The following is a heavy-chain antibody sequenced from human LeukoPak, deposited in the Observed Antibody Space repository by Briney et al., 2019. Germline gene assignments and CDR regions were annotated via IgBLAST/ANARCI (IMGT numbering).Heavy chain of an antibody. CDR1: GGSISSGSYY. V-gene: IGHV4-61*02. Sequence: KPSETLSLTCTVSGGSISSGSYYWSWIRQPAGKGLEWIGRIYTSGSTNYNPSLKSRVTISVDTSKNQFSLKLSSVTAADTAVYYCARENVGPAGFDYWGQGTLVTVSS. D-gene: IGHD6-13*01. CDR2: IYTSGST. J-gene: IGHJ4*02. CDR3: ARENVGPAGFDY.